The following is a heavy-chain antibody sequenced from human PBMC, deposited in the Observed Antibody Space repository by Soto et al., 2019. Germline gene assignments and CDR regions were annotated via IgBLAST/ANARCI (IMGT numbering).Heavy chain of an antibody. Sequence: QVQLVQSGAEVKKPGSSVKVSCKASGGTFSSYAISWVRQAPGQGLEWMGGIIPIFGTANYAQKFQGRVTITADESTSTAYMELSSLRSEDTAVYYCVTYCSSTSCYTPNSSSWYWFDPWGQGTLVTVSS. V-gene: IGHV1-69*01. CDR2: IIPIFGTA. D-gene: IGHD2-2*02. CDR1: GGTFSSYA. CDR3: VTYCSSTSCYTPNSSSWYWFDP. J-gene: IGHJ5*02.